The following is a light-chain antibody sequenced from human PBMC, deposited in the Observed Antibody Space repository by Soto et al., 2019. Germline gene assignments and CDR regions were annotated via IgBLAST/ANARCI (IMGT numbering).Light chain of an antibody. Sequence: QSVLTQPASVSGSPGQSITISCSGTTSDVGGYNLVSWYQQHTAKAPKLLIYEGTQRPSGVSSRFSGSKSGNTASLAISGLQAEDEADYYCSLYTSSSTFVFGTGTKVTVL. CDR3: SLYTSSSTFV. J-gene: IGLJ1*01. CDR1: TSDVGGYNL. V-gene: IGLV2-14*02. CDR2: EGT.